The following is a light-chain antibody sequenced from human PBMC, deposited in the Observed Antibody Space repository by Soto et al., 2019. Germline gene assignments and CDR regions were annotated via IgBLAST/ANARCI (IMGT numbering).Light chain of an antibody. V-gene: IGKV3-15*01. CDR3: QQYDNWPRT. CDR2: GAS. Sequence: EIVMTQSPATLSVSPGERATLSCRASQSVSSNLAWYQQKPGQAPRLLIYGASTRATGIPARFSGSGSGTEFTPTISSLQSEDFAVYYCQQYDNWPRTFGQGTTVEIK. J-gene: IGKJ1*01. CDR1: QSVSSN.